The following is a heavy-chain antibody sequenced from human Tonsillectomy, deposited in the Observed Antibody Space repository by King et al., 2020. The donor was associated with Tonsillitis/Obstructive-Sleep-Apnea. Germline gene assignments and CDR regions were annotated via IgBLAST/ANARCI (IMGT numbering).Heavy chain of an antibody. V-gene: IGHV5-10-1*01. D-gene: IGHD2-15*01. CDR3: ARHYCSGGSCYAGDAFDI. J-gene: IGHJ3*02. Sequence: QLVQSGAEVKKPGESLRISCKGSGYSFTSYWISWVRQIPGKGLEWMGRIDPSDSYTNYSPSFQGHVTISADKSISTAYLQWSSLKASDTAMYYCARHYCSGGSCYAGDAFDIWGQGTMVTVSS. CDR2: IDPSDSYT. CDR1: GYSFTSYW.